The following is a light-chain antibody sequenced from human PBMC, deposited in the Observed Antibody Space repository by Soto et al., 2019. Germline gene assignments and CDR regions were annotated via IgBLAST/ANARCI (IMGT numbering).Light chain of an antibody. CDR2: AVT. CDR1: SSDIGGHNA. CDR3: SSYVTGGSYV. V-gene: IGLV2-14*01. Sequence: QSVLTQPASVSGSPGHSITISCTGTSSDIGGHNAVSWYQQYSGEAPRLLIYAVTSRAAGVSNRFSASKSGNTASLTISGVQAEAEADYYCSSYVTGGSYVLGTGTKLTVL. J-gene: IGLJ1*01.